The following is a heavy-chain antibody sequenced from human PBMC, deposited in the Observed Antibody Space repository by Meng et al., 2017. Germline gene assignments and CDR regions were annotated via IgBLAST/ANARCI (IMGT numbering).Heavy chain of an antibody. V-gene: IGHV1-69*05. CDR3: ARDQSDYPEYFQH. Sequence: QVVQGGAGRKAAVLSMDASFMASGGFFSNDAISWVRQARGQGLELVGVISPIFGTANYAQKFQGRVTITTDESTSTAYMELSSLRSEDTAVYYCARDQSDYPEYFQHWGQGTLVTVSS. CDR2: ISPIFGTA. CDR1: GGFFSNDA. J-gene: IGHJ1*01. D-gene: IGHD4-17*01.